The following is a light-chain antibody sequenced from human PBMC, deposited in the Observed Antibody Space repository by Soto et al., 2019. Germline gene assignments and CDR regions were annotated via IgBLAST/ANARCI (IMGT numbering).Light chain of an antibody. CDR3: NSYTTSSTLV. Sequence: QSVLTQPPSVSGAPGQTVTISCTGSTSNIGAGYDVHWYQQLPGTAPRLLISSHNNRPSGVPDRFFGSKSGTSASLTIIGLQAEDEAEYYCNSYTTSSTLVFGTGTKVTVL. V-gene: IGLV1-40*01. CDR2: SHN. J-gene: IGLJ1*01. CDR1: TSNIGAGYD.